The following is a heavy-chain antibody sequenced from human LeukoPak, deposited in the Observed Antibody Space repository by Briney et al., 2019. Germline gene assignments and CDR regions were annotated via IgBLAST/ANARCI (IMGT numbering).Heavy chain of an antibody. CDR2: ISIGGGST. V-gene: IGHV3-23*01. J-gene: IGHJ4*02. CDR1: RFTFSSST. Sequence: GGSLRLSCEASRFTFSSSTMSWVRQAPGKGLEWVSTISIGGGSTYYVDSVKGRFTISRDNSKNTLYLQMNSLRVEDTAVYCCALHRCGGVSCYSTFNYWGQGTLVTVSS. D-gene: IGHD2-15*01. CDR3: ALHRCGGVSCYSTFNY.